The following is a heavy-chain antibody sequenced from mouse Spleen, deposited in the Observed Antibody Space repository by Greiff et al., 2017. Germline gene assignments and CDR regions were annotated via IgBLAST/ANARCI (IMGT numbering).Heavy chain of an antibody. CDR3: ARRASFYAMDY. J-gene: IGHJ4*01. CDR2: IYPGDGDT. V-gene: IGHV1-82*01. CDR1: GYAFSSSW. D-gene: IGHD3-3*01. Sequence: VQRVESGPELVKPGASVKISCKASGYAFSSSWMNWVKQRPGKGLEWIGRIYPGDGDTNYNGKFKGKATLTADKSSSTAYMQLSSLTSEDSAVYFCARRASFYAMDYWGQGTSVTVSS.